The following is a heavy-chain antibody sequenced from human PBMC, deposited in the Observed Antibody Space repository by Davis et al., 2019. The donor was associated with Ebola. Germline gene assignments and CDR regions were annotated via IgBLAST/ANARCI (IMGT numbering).Heavy chain of an antibody. CDR1: GFTFSSYW. D-gene: IGHD3-16*01. J-gene: IGHJ4*02. V-gene: IGHV3-7*01. CDR2: IKQDGSEK. CDR3: ASGMFGISTD. Sequence: GESLKIPCAASGFTFSSYWMSWVRQAPGKGLEWVANIKQDGSEKYYVDSVKGRFTISRDNAKNSLYLQMNSLRAEDTAVYYCASGMFGISTDWGQGTLVTVSS.